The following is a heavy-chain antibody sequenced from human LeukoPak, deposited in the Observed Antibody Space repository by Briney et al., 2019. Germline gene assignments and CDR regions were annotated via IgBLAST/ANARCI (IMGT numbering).Heavy chain of an antibody. Sequence: GGSLRLSCAASGFTFDDYAMHWVRQAPGKGLEWVSSINWNSGNIGYADSVKGRFTISRDNAKNSLYLQMNSLRAEDTAVYYCARVYGDYVGYWGQGTLVTVSS. CDR2: INWNSGNI. V-gene: IGHV3-9*01. CDR3: ARVYGDYVGY. CDR1: GFTFDDYA. D-gene: IGHD4-17*01. J-gene: IGHJ4*02.